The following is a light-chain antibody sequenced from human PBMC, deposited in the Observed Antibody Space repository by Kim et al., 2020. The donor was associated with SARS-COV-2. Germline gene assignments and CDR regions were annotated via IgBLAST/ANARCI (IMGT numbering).Light chain of an antibody. J-gene: IGLJ1*01. Sequence: PVQTALITCGGNSIASKRVRWYHQRPGQAPVLVIYYDTDRPSGIPERFSGSSSGNTATLTISRVEDGDEADYYCQVWDGNSDHPYVFGTGTKVTVL. CDR3: QVWDGNSDHPYV. CDR1: SIASKR. V-gene: IGLV3-21*04. CDR2: YDT.